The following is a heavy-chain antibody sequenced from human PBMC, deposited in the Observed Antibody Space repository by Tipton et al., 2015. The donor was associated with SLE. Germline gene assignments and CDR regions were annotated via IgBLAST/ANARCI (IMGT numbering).Heavy chain of an antibody. J-gene: IGHJ4*02. D-gene: IGHD3-22*01. Sequence: VQLVQSGAEVKKSGESLKISCKVSEYGFINYWIGWVRQMPGKGLEWMGIISASDSATRYSSSFQGQVTISADRSISTAYLQWSSLKASDSAIYYCARRWDYYDDHGYWRAGPLDNWGQGTLVSVSS. CDR3: ARRWDYYDDHGYWRAGPLDN. V-gene: IGHV5-51*01. CDR1: EYGFINYW. CDR2: ISASDSAT.